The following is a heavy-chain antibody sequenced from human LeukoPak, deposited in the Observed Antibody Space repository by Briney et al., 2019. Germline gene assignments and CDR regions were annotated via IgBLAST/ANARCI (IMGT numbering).Heavy chain of an antibody. CDR1: GFTFSSYW. D-gene: IGHD1-26*01. J-gene: IGHJ4*02. Sequence: PGRSLRLPCAASGFTFSSYWMSWVRQAPGKGLERVSNIKQDGSEKYYVDSVKGRFTISRDNAKNSLYLQMSSLRAEDTAVYYCARECGSYYVFDFWGQGTLVTVSS. CDR3: ARECGSYYVFDF. CDR2: IKQDGSEK. V-gene: IGHV3-7*01.